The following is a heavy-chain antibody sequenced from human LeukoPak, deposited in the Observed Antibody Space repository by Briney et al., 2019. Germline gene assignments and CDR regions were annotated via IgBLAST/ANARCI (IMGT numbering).Heavy chain of an antibody. CDR3: ARARGGVFDY. Sequence: PGRSLRLSCAASGFTFSSYAMHWVRQAPGKGLEWVAVISYDGSNKYYADSVKGRFTISRDNSKNTLYLQMNSLRAEDTAVYYWARARGGVFDYWGQGTLVTVSS. CDR1: GFTFSSYA. CDR2: ISYDGSNK. J-gene: IGHJ4*02. V-gene: IGHV3-30-3*01. D-gene: IGHD3-10*01.